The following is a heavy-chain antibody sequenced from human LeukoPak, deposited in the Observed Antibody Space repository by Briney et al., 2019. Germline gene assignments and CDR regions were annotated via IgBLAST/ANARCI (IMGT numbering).Heavy chain of an antibody. CDR3: ATGIAVAGDFVY. D-gene: IGHD6-19*01. J-gene: IGHJ4*02. CDR1: GFTFSNYA. CDR2: ISAGGGTT. V-gene: IGHV3-23*01. Sequence: GGSLRLSCAASGFTFSNYAMSWVRQAPGKRLEWVSVISAGGGTTYYADSVKGRFTISRDNSKNTLYLQMNTLRAEDTAVYYCATGIAVAGDFVYWGQGTLVTVSS.